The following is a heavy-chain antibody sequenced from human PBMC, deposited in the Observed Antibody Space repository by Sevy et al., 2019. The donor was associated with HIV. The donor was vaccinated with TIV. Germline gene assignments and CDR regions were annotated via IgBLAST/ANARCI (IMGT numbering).Heavy chain of an antibody. J-gene: IGHJ4*02. CDR1: GFTFSKYS. V-gene: IGHV3-23*01. D-gene: IGHD2-8*01. CDR2: LSFGSGEI. CDR3: AREGCTKPHDY. Sequence: EGSLRLSCAASGFTFSKYSMSWVRQPPGEGLEWVSTLSFGSGEINYADSVKGRFTISRDNSKSSVFLQMNSLRPEDTAVYYCAREGCTKPHDYWGQGTLVTVSS.